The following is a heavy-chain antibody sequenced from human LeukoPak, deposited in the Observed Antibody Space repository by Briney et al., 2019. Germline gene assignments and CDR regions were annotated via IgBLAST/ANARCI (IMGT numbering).Heavy chain of an antibody. V-gene: IGHV3-48*03. J-gene: IGHJ4*02. CDR2: ISSSGSNI. Sequence: GGSLRLSCAAPGFTFNNYELNWVRQAPGKGLEWVSNISSSGSNIYYADSVKGRFIISRDNAKNSLYLQMNSLRAEDTAVYYCARETYSYDSSGNSPFDYWGQGTLVTVSS. CDR3: ARETYSYDSSGNSPFDY. CDR1: GFTFNNYE. D-gene: IGHD3-22*01.